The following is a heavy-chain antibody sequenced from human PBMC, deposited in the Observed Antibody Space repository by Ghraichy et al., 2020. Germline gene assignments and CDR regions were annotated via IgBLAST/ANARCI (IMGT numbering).Heavy chain of an antibody. CDR1: GFTFSSYS. CDR2: IIDRSRI. J-gene: IGHJ3*02. CDR3: ARGSSTTDAFAT. Sequence: GGSLRLSCAASGFTFSSYSMNWVRQAPGKGLEWVSYIIDRSRIHYADSVKGRFTISRDNVRKSLYLQMKSLRDEDTAVYYCARGSSTTDAFATWGQGTMVTVSS. V-gene: IGHV3-48*02. D-gene: IGHD1-14*01.